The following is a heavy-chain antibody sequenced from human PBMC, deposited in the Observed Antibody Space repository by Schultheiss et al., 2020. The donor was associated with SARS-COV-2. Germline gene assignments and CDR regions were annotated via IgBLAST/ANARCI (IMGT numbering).Heavy chain of an antibody. V-gene: IGHV4-59*01. CDR2: IYNSGST. CDR3: ARVDYYGSGSYSMDV. Sequence: SETLSLTCTVSGGSISSYYWSWIRQPPGKGLEWIGHIYNSGSTNFNPSLKSRVTTSVDTSKNQFSLKLSSVTAADTAVYYCARVDYYGSGSYSMDVWGKGTTVTVSS. J-gene: IGHJ6*04. D-gene: IGHD3-10*01. CDR1: GGSISSYY.